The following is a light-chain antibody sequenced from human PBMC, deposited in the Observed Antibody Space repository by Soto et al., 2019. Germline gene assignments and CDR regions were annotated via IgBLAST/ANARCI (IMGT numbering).Light chain of an antibody. CDR3: QQYNSYSLT. CDR1: QSISSW. V-gene: IGKV1-5*01. J-gene: IGKJ1*01. Sequence: DLQMTQSPSTLSASVGDRVTITCRASQSISSWLAWYQQKPGKAPKLLIYDASSLESGVPSRFSGSGSGTEFTLTISSLQPDDFATDYCQQYNSYSLTFGQGTKVDIK. CDR2: DAS.